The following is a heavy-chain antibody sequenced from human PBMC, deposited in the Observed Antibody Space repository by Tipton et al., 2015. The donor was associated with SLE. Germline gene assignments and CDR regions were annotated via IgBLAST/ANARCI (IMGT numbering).Heavy chain of an antibody. CDR1: GGSISSYY. V-gene: IGHV4-34*01. CDR3: ARGGNWGFDY. Sequence: TLSLTCTVSGGSISSYYWSWIRQPPGKGLEWIGEINHSGSTNYNPSLKSRVTISVDTSKNQFSLKLSSVTAADTAVYYCARGGNWGFDYWGQGTLVTVSS. J-gene: IGHJ4*02. D-gene: IGHD7-27*01. CDR2: INHSGST.